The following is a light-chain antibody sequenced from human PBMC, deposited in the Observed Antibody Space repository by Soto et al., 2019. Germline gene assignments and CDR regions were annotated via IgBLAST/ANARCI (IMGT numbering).Light chain of an antibody. CDR2: DAS. CDR3: QEYHGYSWT. CDR1: QSISNG. Sequence: DIQMTQSPSTLSASVGDKASITCRASQSISNGLAWYQQKPGKAPKLLIYDASNLESGVPPRFSGSGSGTEFTLTISSLQPDDFATYYCQEYHGYSWTFGHGTKVDIK. J-gene: IGKJ1*01. V-gene: IGKV1-5*01.